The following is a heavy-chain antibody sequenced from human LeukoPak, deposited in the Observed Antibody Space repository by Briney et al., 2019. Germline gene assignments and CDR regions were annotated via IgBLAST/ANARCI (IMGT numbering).Heavy chain of an antibody. CDR2: IRYDGSDK. CDR3: AKAGGYDYDY. V-gene: IGHV3-30*02. J-gene: IGHJ4*02. D-gene: IGHD5-12*01. CDR1: GFTFSNYG. Sequence: GGSLRLSCAASGFTFSNYGMHWVRQAPGKGLEWVAFIRYDGSDKYYADSVKGRITISRDNSKNTLFLQMNNLRAEDTAVYYCAKAGGYDYDYWGQGTLVTVSS.